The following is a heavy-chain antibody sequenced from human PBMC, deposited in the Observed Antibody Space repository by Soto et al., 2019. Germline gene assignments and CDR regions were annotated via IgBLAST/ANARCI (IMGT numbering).Heavy chain of an antibody. Sequence: QVQLVQSGAEVKKPGASVKVSCKASGYTFTSYGISWVRQAPGQGLEWMGWISAYDGNTNYAQKLQGRVTMTTDTSTSTAYLELRSLRYDDTAVDYCARDAVGITGTTRYYYGMDVWGQGTTVTVSS. D-gene: IGHD1-7*01. CDR3: ARDAVGITGTTRYYYGMDV. CDR2: ISAYDGNT. CDR1: GYTFTSYG. V-gene: IGHV1-18*01. J-gene: IGHJ6*02.